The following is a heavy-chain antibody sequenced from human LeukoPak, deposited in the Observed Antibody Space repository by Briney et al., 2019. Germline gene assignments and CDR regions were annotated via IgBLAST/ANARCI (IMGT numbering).Heavy chain of an antibody. CDR2: ISSNGGNT. Sequence: GGSLRLSCSASGFTFSGYAMHWIRQAPGKGLEYVSAISSNGGNTYYADSVKGRFTISRDNSKNTLDLQMRSLRTEDTAVYYCVKDFYGSGLYYYYGMDVWGQGTTVTVSS. D-gene: IGHD3-10*01. V-gene: IGHV3-64D*06. J-gene: IGHJ6*02. CDR1: GFTFSGYA. CDR3: VKDFYGSGLYYYYGMDV.